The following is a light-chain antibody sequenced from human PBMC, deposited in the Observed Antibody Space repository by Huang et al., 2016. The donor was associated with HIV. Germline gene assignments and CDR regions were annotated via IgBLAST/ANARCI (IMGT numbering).Light chain of an antibody. CDR1: QSIRKF. CDR2: SAS. Sequence: DIQMTQSPSSLSASVGDRVTIACRASQSIRKFLNWYQQKPGEAPKRLMHSASSLQSGVPSMFSGSGSGTDFTLTITSLQPEDFATYYCQQTDNTPRTFGQGTKVVIK. CDR3: QQTDNTPRT. V-gene: IGKV1-39*01. J-gene: IGKJ1*01.